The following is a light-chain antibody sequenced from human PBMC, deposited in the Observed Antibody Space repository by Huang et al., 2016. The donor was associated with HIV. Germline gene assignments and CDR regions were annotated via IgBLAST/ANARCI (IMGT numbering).Light chain of an antibody. CDR1: QSVDSGY. J-gene: IGKJ1*01. CDR3: HQYGSSMAT. CDR2: GTS. Sequence: VLTQSPGSLSFSLGDRVTVSSRSSQSVDSGYLAWYQHKSGQSPRLLVYGTSTRASGIPSRFSGSGSGRDFTLTISRLEPEDFGVYYCHQYGSSMATFGQGTKVDI. V-gene: IGKV3-20*01.